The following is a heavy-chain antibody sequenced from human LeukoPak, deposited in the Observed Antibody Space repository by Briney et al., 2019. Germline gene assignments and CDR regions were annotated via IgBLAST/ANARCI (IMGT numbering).Heavy chain of an antibody. Sequence: KPSGTLSLTCAVYGGSFSGYYWSWIRQPPGKGLEWIGEINHSGSTNYNPSLKSRVTISVDTSKNQFSLKLSSVTAADTAVYYCARGSVVVAANYYYYYYGMDVWGQGTTVTVSS. CDR2: INHSGST. CDR1: GGSFSGYY. D-gene: IGHD2-15*01. J-gene: IGHJ6*02. V-gene: IGHV4-34*01. CDR3: ARGSVVVAANYYYYYYGMDV.